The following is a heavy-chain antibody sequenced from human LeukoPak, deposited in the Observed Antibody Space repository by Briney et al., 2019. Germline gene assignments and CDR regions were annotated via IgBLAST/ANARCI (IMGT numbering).Heavy chain of an antibody. CDR2: ISGDGGRT. CDR1: GFTFDDYA. Sequence: GGSLRLSCAASGFTFDDYAMHWVRQAPGKGLEWVSLISGDGGRTHYADSVKGRFTISRDNSKNTLYLQMNSLRAEDTAVYYCAKDRTAGYDGLADYWGQGTLVTVSS. CDR3: AKDRTAGYDGLADY. D-gene: IGHD5-12*01. J-gene: IGHJ4*02. V-gene: IGHV3-43*02.